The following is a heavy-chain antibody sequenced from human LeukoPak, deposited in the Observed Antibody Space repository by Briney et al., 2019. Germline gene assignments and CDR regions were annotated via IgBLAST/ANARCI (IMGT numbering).Heavy chain of an antibody. V-gene: IGHV1-2*02. CDR2: INPNYGDT. Sequence: ASVKVSFKSSGYTFTDYYMHWVRQAPGQGFEWMGWINPNYGDTNYAQKFHGRGTMTRDTSISTAHMEVSRLRSDDTAVYYCARANFLYCSSSTCLFDYWGQGTLVTVSS. CDR1: GYTFTDYY. CDR3: ARANFLYCSSSTCLFDY. D-gene: IGHD2-2*01. J-gene: IGHJ4*02.